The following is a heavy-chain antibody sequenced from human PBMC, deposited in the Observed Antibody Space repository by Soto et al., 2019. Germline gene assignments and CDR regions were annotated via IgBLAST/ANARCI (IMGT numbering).Heavy chain of an antibody. CDR1: GFTFSSYS. J-gene: IGHJ4*02. Sequence: PGGSLRLSCAASGFTFSSYSINWVRQAPGKGLEWVSYISSSSSTIYYADSVRGRFTISRDNAKNSLYLQMNSLRAEDTAVYYCARDYGYCSGGSCYSTSYFDYWGQGTLVTVSS. D-gene: IGHD2-15*01. V-gene: IGHV3-48*01. CDR3: ARDYGYCSGGSCYSTSYFDY. CDR2: ISSSSSTI.